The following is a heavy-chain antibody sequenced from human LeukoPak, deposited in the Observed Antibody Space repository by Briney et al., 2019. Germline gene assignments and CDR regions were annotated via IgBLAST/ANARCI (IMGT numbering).Heavy chain of an antibody. Sequence: PGGSLRLXCAASGFIFSNYGMHWVRQAPGKGLEWVAFIRYDESNKFYADSVKGRFTISRDNLKNILFLRMNSLRAEDTAVYYCATMQWLEGVDWFDPWGQGTLVTVSS. CDR2: IRYDESNK. V-gene: IGHV3-30*02. D-gene: IGHD6-19*01. CDR3: ATMQWLEGVDWFDP. J-gene: IGHJ5*02. CDR1: GFIFSNYG.